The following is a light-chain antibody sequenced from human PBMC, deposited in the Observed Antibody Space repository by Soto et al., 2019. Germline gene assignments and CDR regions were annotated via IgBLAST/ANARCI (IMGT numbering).Light chain of an antibody. CDR1: QSVSSSY. V-gene: IGKV3-11*01. J-gene: IGKJ5*01. CDR3: QQRSNWFT. Sequence: EIVLTQSPGTLSLSPWERATLSCRASQSVSSSYLAWYQQKPGQAPRLLIYDASNRATGIPARFSGSGSGTDFTLTISSLEPEDFAVYYCQQRSNWFTFGQGTRLEIK. CDR2: DAS.